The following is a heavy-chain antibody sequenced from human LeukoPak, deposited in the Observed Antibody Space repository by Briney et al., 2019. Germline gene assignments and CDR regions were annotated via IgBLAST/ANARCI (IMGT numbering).Heavy chain of an antibody. Sequence: ASVKVSCKASGYTFTSYYMHWVRQAPGQGLEWMGIINPSGGSTSYAQKFQERVTITRDMSASTAYMELSSLRSEDTAVYYCAAAAPYYDILTGYYPFDYWGQGTLVTVSS. CDR2: INPSGGST. V-gene: IGHV1-46*01. D-gene: IGHD3-9*01. CDR3: AAAAPYYDILTGYYPFDY. CDR1: GYTFTSYY. J-gene: IGHJ4*02.